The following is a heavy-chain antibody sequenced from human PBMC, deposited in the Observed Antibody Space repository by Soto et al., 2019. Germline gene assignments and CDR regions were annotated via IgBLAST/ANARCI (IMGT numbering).Heavy chain of an antibody. D-gene: IGHD3-10*01. CDR3: ASHILTGGFGESRGFYYGMDV. CDR2: IYHSGST. V-gene: IGHV4-4*02. CDR1: GGSISSSNW. Sequence: QVQLQESGPGLVKPSGTLSLTCAVSGGSISSSNWWSWVRQPPGKGLEWIGEIYHSGSTNYNPSLKSRVTISVDKSKNQFSLKLSSVTAADTAMYYCASHILTGGFGESRGFYYGMDVWGQGTTVTVSS. J-gene: IGHJ6*02.